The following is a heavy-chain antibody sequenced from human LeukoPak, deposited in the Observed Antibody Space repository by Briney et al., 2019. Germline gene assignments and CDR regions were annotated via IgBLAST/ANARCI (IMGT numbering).Heavy chain of an antibody. CDR3: ATRDQSRTFLVPLDS. Sequence: SETLSLTCAVYGVSISSGNWWTWVRQPPGKGLEWIGDTHRSGDTKYNPSLNGRVTISMDNSKNQLSLNLISVTAADTAMYYCATRDQSRTFLVPLDSWGQGTLVTVSS. D-gene: IGHD3-3*02. CDR2: THRSGDT. V-gene: IGHV4/OR15-8*02. J-gene: IGHJ4*02. CDR1: GVSISSGNW.